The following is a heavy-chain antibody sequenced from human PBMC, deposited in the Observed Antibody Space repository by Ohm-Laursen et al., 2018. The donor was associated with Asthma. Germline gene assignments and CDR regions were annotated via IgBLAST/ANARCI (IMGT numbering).Heavy chain of an antibody. CDR1: GGSISGYS. Sequence: SQTLSLTCTVSGGSISGYSWSWIRQPPGKGLEWIGYIYYSGSTYYNPSLKSRVTISVDTSKNQFSLKLSSVTAADTAVYYCARVYSGSYFGYWGQGTLVTVSS. V-gene: IGHV4-30-2*05. CDR2: IYYSGST. J-gene: IGHJ4*02. D-gene: IGHD1-26*01. CDR3: ARVYSGSYFGY.